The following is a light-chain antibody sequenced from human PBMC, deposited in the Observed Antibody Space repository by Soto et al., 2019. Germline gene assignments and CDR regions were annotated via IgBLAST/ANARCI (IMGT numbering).Light chain of an antibody. CDR3: HHYGTSPPNT. CDR2: DTS. Sequence: EIVLTQSPGTLSLSPGERATLSCRASQTLGTKYLALYQQKPGQAPSLLIYDTSNRATGVPDRFSCSGSGTDFTLTISKLEPEDFAVYYCHHYGTSPPNTFGQGTKLEIK. V-gene: IGKV3-20*01. CDR1: QTLGTKY. J-gene: IGKJ2*01.